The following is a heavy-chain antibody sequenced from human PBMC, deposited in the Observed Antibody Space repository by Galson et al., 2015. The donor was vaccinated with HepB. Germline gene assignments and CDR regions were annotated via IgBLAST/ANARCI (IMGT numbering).Heavy chain of an antibody. Sequence: SLRLSCAASGFTFSSYWMSWVRQAPGKGLEWVANIKQDGSEKYYVDSVKGRFTISRDNAKNSLYLQMNSLRAEDTAVYYCAREGFDSSGYLDYWGQGTLVTVSS. CDR2: IKQDGSEK. D-gene: IGHD3-22*01. J-gene: IGHJ4*02. V-gene: IGHV3-7*03. CDR1: GFTFSSYW. CDR3: AREGFDSSGYLDY.